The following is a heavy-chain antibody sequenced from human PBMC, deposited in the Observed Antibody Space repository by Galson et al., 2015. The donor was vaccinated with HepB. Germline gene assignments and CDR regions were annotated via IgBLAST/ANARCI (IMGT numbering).Heavy chain of an antibody. CDR1: GYSISSGYY. Sequence: ETLSLTCTVSGYSISSGYYWGWIRQPPGKGLEWIGSIYHSGSTYYNPSLKSRVTISVDTSKNQFSLKLNSVTAAHTAVYYCARVAPGGYFDYWGQGTLVTVSS. V-gene: IGHV4-38-2*02. CDR2: IYHSGST. CDR3: ARVAPGGYFDY. J-gene: IGHJ4*02. D-gene: IGHD3-10*01.